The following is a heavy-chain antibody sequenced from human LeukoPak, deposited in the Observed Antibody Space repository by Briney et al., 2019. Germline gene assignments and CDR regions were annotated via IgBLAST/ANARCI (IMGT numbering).Heavy chain of an antibody. D-gene: IGHD3-16*02. Sequence: GGSLRLSCAASGFTFSSYAISWVRQAPGKGLEWVSAISGSSGSTYYADSVKGRFTISRDNSKNTLYLQMNSLRAEDTAVYYCAKPGFSDYVWGSYRLYYFDYWGQGTLVTVSS. CDR1: GFTFSSYA. J-gene: IGHJ4*02. CDR2: ISGSSGST. V-gene: IGHV3-23*01. CDR3: AKPGFSDYVWGSYRLYYFDY.